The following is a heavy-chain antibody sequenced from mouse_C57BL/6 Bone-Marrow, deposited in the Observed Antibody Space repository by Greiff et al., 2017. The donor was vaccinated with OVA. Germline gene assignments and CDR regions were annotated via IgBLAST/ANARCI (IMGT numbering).Heavy chain of an antibody. CDR2: IYPRSGNT. V-gene: IGHV1-81*01. Sequence: LVESGAELARPGASVKLSCKASGYTFTSYGISWVKQRTGQGLEWIGEIYPRSGNTYYNEKFKGKATLTADKSSSTAYMELRSLTSEDSAVYFCARYYYGSSYASWFAYWGQGTLVTVSA. CDR1: GYTFTSYG. D-gene: IGHD1-1*01. CDR3: ARYYYGSSYASWFAY. J-gene: IGHJ3*01.